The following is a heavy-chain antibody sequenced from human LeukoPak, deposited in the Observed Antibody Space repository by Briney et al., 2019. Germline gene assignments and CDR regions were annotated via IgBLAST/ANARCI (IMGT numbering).Heavy chain of an antibody. CDR2: IIPIFGTA. CDR1: GGTFGSYT. Sequence: ASVKVSCKASGGTFGSYTISWVRQAPGQGLEWMGGIIPIFGTANYAQKFQGRVMITADESTSTAYMELSSLRSEDTAVYYCARGRYSSSTNSMDVWGQGTTVTVSS. D-gene: IGHD6-6*01. J-gene: IGHJ6*02. V-gene: IGHV1-69*13. CDR3: ARGRYSSSTNSMDV.